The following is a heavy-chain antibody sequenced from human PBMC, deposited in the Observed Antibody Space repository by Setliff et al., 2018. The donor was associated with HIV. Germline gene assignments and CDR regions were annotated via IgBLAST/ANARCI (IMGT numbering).Heavy chain of an antibody. CDR1: GFSFSTYS. Sequence: PGGSLRLSCVASGFSFSTYSMSWVRQGPGKGLEWVSGLSATGVTTHYADSVKGRFTISRDNSKNMLYLQMDSLRAEDTAVYYCARGRNRNYVVYGMDVWGQGTTVTVSS. CDR2: LSATGVTT. V-gene: IGHV3-23*01. CDR3: ARGRNRNYVVYGMDV. J-gene: IGHJ6*02. D-gene: IGHD1-7*01.